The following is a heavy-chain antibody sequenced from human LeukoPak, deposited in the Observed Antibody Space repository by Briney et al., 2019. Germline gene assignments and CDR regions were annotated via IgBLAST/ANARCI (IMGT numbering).Heavy chain of an antibody. CDR1: GFTFSDFW. Sequence: GGSLRLSCAASGFTFSDFWMHWVRQAPGKGLVWVSRINSGGTVTNYADSVKGRLTISRDNAKNTLYLQMNSLRAEDTAVYYCARAIAAAGNDAFDIWGQGTMVTVSS. J-gene: IGHJ3*02. CDR3: ARAIAAAGNDAFDI. V-gene: IGHV3-74*01. D-gene: IGHD6-13*01. CDR2: INSGGTVT.